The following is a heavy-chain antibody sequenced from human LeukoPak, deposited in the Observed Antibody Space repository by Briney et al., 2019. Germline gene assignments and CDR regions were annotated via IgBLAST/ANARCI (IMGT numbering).Heavy chain of an antibody. CDR1: GFTFSDYY. J-gene: IGHJ4*02. CDR2: ISSSGSTI. CDR3: AREGYSMIVVVPSYYFDY. D-gene: IGHD3-22*01. Sequence: GGSLRLSCAASGFTFSDYYMSWIRQAPGKGLEWVSYISSSGSTIYYADSVKGRFTISRDNAKNSLYLQMNSLRAEDTAVYYCAREGYSMIVVVPSYYFDYWGQGTLVTVSS. V-gene: IGHV3-11*01.